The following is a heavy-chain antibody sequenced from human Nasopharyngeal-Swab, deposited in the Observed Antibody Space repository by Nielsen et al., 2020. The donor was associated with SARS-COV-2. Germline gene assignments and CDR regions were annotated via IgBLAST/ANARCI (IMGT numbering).Heavy chain of an antibody. CDR3: ARDRDWKFFDS. V-gene: IGHV3-74*01. Sequence: GESLKISCAASKFSFSDYVMHWVRQAPGKGPVWVPRISHDATVTSYADSVKGRFTVSRDNAKNMLWLQMSSLRDEDTAVYYCARDRDWKFFDSWGQGTLVTVSS. D-gene: IGHD1-1*01. CDR2: ISHDATVT. CDR1: KFSFSDYV. J-gene: IGHJ4*02.